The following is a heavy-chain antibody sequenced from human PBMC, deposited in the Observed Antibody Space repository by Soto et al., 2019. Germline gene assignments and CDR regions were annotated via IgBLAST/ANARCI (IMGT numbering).Heavy chain of an antibody. D-gene: IGHD5-18*01. CDR1: GFTFSSYG. CDR3: AKTAMGYYYYYGMDV. Sequence: PGGSLRLSCAASGFTFSSYGMHWVRQAPGKGLEWVAVISYDGSNKYYADSVKGRFTISRDNSKNTLYLQMNSLRAEDTAAYYCAKTAMGYYYYYGMDVWGQGTTVTVSS. CDR2: ISYDGSNK. J-gene: IGHJ6*02. V-gene: IGHV3-30*18.